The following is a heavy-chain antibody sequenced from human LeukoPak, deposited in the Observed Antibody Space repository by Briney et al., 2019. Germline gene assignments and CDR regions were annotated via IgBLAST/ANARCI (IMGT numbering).Heavy chain of an antibody. CDR2: IYTSGST. J-gene: IGHJ4*02. Sequence: SETLSLTCTVSGGSISSGSYYWSWIRQPAGKGLEWIGRIYTSGSTNYNPSLKSRVTISVDTSKNQFSLTLSSVTAADTAVYYCASLGGLGSWNFGYWGQGTLVTVPS. CDR1: GGSISSGSYY. CDR3: ASLGGLGSWNFGY. D-gene: IGHD3-10*01. V-gene: IGHV4-61*02.